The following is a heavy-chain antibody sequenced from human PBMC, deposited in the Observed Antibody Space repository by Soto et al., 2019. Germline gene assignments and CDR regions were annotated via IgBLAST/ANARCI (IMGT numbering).Heavy chain of an antibody. CDR3: AMVDNYVTPTPQDV. V-gene: IGHV1-18*01. CDR2: ISPYSGNT. CDR1: GYIFVNYG. D-gene: IGHD3-16*01. Sequence: QVQLVQSGDEVRKPGSSVKVSCKASGYIFVNYGIAWVRQAPGQGLEWMRWISPYSGNTHYANKVQVRSTMTTDSSTSPAYMDLRSLTSDDTAMYNCAMVDNYVTPTPQDVWGQGTTVTVSS. J-gene: IGHJ6*02.